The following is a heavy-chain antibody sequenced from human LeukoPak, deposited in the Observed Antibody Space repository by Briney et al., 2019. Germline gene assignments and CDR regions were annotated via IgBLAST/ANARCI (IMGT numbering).Heavy chain of an antibody. CDR2: IYYSGST. D-gene: IGHD3-16*01. CDR1: GGSISSSSYY. CDR3: ARREVSLQLGYFDY. Sequence: SETLSLTCTVSGGSISSSSYYWGWIRQPPGKGLEWIGSIYYSGSTYYNPSLKSRVTISVDTSKNQFSLKLSSVTAADTAVYYCARREVSLQLGYFDYWGQGTLVTVSS. J-gene: IGHJ4*02. V-gene: IGHV4-39*01.